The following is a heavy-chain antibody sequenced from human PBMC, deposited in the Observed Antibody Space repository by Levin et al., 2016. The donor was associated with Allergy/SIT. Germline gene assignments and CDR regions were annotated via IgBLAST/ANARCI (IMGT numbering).Heavy chain of an antibody. CDR3: AKYTTSGELSMITFGGVFAIHS. D-gene: IGHD3-16*02. CDR1: GFTFSSFA. Sequence: GGSLRLSCIGSGFTFSSFAMSWVRQPPGKGLEWVSGISATGGSTFYADSVKGRFTISRDNFKRTVYLQMDTLRAEDTGFYYCAKYTTSGELSMITFGGVFAIHSWGQGTLVTVSS. J-gene: IGHJ4*02. V-gene: IGHV3-23*01. CDR2: ISATGGST.